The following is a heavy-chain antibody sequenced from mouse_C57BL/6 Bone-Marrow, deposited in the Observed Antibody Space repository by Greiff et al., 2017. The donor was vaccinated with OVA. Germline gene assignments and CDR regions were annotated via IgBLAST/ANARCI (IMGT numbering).Heavy chain of an antibody. J-gene: IGHJ2*01. D-gene: IGHD1-1*01. CDR1: GYTFTSYW. V-gene: IGHV1-50*01. CDR3: ARGDYYGSSYVFDY. Sequence: QVQLQQPGAELVKPGASVKLSCKASGYTFTSYWMQWVKQRPGQGLEWIGEIDPSDSYTNSNQKFKGKATLTVDTSSSTAYMQLSSLTSGDSAVYYCARGDYYGSSYVFDYWGQGTTLTVSS. CDR2: IDPSDSYT.